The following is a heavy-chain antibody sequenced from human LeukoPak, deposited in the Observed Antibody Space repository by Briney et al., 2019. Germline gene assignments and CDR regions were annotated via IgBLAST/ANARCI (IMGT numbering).Heavy chain of an antibody. CDR3: ARHPTRKYYYESSGYYLD. D-gene: IGHD3-22*01. CDR1: GGSISSYY. CDR2: IYYSGST. J-gene: IGHJ4*02. V-gene: IGHV4-59*05. Sequence: SETLSLTCTVSGGSISSYYWSWIRQPPGKGLEWIGSIYYSGSTYYNPSLKSRVTISVDTSKNQFSLKLSSVTAADTAAYYCARHPTRKYYYESSGYYLDWGQGTLVTVSS.